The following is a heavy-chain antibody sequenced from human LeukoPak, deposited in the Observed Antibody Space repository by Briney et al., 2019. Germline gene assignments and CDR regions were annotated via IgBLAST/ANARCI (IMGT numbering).Heavy chain of an antibody. V-gene: IGHV3-7*03. J-gene: IGHJ4*02. CDR3: AREAYGGNSEVFDY. CDR2: IKQDGSEK. CDR1: GFTFSSYW. Sequence: PGGSLRLSCAASGFTFSSYWMSWVRQAPGKGLEWVANIKQDGSEKYYVDSVKGRFTISRDNAKNSLCLQMNSLRAEDTAVYYCAREAYGGNSEVFDYWGQGTLVTVSS. D-gene: IGHD4-23*01.